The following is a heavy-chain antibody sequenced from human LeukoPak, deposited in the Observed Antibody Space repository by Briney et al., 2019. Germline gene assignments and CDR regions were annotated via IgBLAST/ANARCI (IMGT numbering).Heavy chain of an antibody. Sequence: GGSLRLSCAASGFTFSSYWMHWVRQAPGKGLVWVSRINSDGSSTTYADSVKGRFTISRDNAKNTLYLQMNSLRAEDTAVYYCARNNWKSRTQRWFYFDYWGQGTLVTVSS. J-gene: IGHJ4*02. CDR1: GFTFSSYW. CDR3: ARNNWKSRTQRWFYFDY. D-gene: IGHD1-1*01. CDR2: INSDGSST. V-gene: IGHV3-74*01.